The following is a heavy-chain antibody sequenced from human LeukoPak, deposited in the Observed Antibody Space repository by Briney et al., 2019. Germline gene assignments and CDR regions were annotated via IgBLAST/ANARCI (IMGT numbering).Heavy chain of an antibody. CDR1: GFTFSDYY. V-gene: IGHV3-11*04. Sequence: PGGSLRLSCAASGFTFSDYYMSWIRQAPGKGLEWVSYISSSGSTTYYADSVKGRFTISRDNSKNTLYLQMNSLRAEDTALYYCARDRGSLGWLYPSHDYWGQGTLVTVSS. CDR2: ISSSGSTT. D-gene: IGHD2-2*02. CDR3: ARDRGSLGWLYPSHDY. J-gene: IGHJ4*02.